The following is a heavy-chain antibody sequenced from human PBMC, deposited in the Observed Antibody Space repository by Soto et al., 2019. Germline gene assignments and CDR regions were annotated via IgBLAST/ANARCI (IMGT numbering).Heavy chain of an antibody. CDR1: GGSFSGYY. Sequence: QVQLQQWGAGLLKPSETLSLTCAVYGGSFSGYYWSWIRQPPGKGLEWIGEINHSGSTNYNPSLKSRVTISVDTSKNQFSLKLSSVTAADTAVYYCRGDYGDYFGPGDYWGQGTLVTVSS. CDR3: RGDYGDYFGPGDY. CDR2: INHSGST. D-gene: IGHD4-17*01. J-gene: IGHJ4*02. V-gene: IGHV4-34*01.